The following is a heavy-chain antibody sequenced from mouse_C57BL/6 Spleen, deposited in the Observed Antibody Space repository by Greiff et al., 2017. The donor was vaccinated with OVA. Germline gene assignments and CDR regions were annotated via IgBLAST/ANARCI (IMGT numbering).Heavy chain of an antibody. D-gene: IGHD3-3*01. CDR2: IRNKANGYTT. V-gene: IGHV7-3*01. J-gene: IGHJ2*01. CDR3: ARYEGWGYFDY. CDR1: GFTFTDYY. Sequence: EVNLVESGGGLVQPGGSLSLSCAASGFTFTDYYMSWVRQPPGKALEWLGFIRNKANGYTTEYSASVKGRFTISRDNSQSILYLQMNALRAEDSATYYCARYEGWGYFDYWGQGTTLTVSS.